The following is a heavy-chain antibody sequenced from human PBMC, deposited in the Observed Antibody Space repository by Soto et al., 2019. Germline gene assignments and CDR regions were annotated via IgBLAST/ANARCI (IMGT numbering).Heavy chain of an antibody. Sequence: ASVKVSCKASGYNFTSYGISWVRQAPGQGLEWMGWISPHNDRTKYARRFQDRVTMTTETPTSTVYMELGSLRSDDTAVYYCARDLYYSSGRYFDHDAFDIWRQGTVVTVS. CDR2: ISPHNDRT. V-gene: IGHV1-18*01. J-gene: IGHJ3*02. D-gene: IGHD6-19*01. CDR1: GYNFTSYG. CDR3: ARDLYYSSGRYFDHDAFDI.